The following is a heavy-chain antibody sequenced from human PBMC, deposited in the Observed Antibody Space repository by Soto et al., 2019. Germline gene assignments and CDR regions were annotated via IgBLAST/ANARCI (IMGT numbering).Heavy chain of an antibody. V-gene: IGHV3-74*01. CDR3: AREEYEGVAVAGPGY. J-gene: IGHJ4*02. D-gene: IGHD6-19*01. CDR2: INSDGSST. CDR1: GFTFSSYS. Sequence: PGGSLRLSCAASGFTFSSYSMHWVRQAPGKGLVWVSRINSDGSSTSYADSVKGRFTISRDNAKNTLYLQMNSLRAEDTAVYYCAREEYEGVAVAGPGYWGQGTLVTVSS.